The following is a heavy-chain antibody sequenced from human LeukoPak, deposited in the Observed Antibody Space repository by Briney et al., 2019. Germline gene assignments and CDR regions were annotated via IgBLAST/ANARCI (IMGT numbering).Heavy chain of an antibody. CDR2: ISTSSSYI. Sequence: GGSLRLSCAASGFTFSICNMNWVRQAPGKGLEWVSSISTSSSYIYYADTVKGRFTISRDNAKNSLFLQVNSLSAEDTAVYYCARDCGGSCDSGQTYFSYYYYGMDVWGQGTTVTVSS. J-gene: IGHJ6*02. CDR1: GFTFSICN. D-gene: IGHD2-15*01. CDR3: ARDCGGSCDSGQTYFSYYYYGMDV. V-gene: IGHV3-21*01.